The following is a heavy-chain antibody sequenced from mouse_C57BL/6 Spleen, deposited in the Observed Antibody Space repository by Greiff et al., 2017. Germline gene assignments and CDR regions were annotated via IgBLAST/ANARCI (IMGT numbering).Heavy chain of an antibody. Sequence: DVMLVESEGGLVQPGSSLKLSCTASGFTFSDYYMAWVRQVPEKGLEWIANINYDGSSTYYLDSLKSRFIISRDNAKNMLYLQMSSLKSKDTATYYCARVYVNYPYYAMDYWGQGTSVTVSS. CDR1: GFTFSDYY. CDR2: INYDGSST. D-gene: IGHD2-1*01. V-gene: IGHV5-16*01. CDR3: ARVYVNYPYYAMDY. J-gene: IGHJ4*01.